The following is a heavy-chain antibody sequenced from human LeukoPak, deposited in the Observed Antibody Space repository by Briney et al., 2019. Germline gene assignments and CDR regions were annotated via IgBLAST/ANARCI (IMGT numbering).Heavy chain of an antibody. CDR3: ARGGVHWYFDL. V-gene: IGHV3-30*02. CDR2: IRYDGSHK. D-gene: IGHD1-26*01. J-gene: IGHJ2*01. Sequence: GGSLRLSCAASGFTFSSYGMHWVRQAPGKGLEWVAFIRYDGSHKYYADSVKGRFTISRDNSKNTLYLQMNSLRAEDTAFYYCARGGVHWYFDLWGRGTLVTVSS. CDR1: GFTFSSYG.